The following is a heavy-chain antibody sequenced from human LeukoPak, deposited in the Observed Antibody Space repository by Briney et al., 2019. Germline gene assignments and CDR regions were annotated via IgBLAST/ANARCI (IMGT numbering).Heavy chain of an antibody. CDR2: INPNSGGT. D-gene: IGHD6-13*01. V-gene: IGHV1-2*02. Sequence: ASVKVSCKASGYTFTGYYMHWVRQAPGHGLEWMGWINPNSGGTNYAPKFQGRVTMTRDTSISTAYMELSRLRSDDTAVYYWAREAGDSRYFDYWGQGTLVTVSS. CDR1: GYTFTGYY. CDR3: AREAGDSRYFDY. J-gene: IGHJ4*02.